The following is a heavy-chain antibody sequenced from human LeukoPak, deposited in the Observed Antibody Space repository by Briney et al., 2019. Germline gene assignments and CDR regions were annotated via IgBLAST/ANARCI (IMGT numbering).Heavy chain of an antibody. CDR3: ASPPYSSGWYICC. V-gene: IGHV3-23*01. Sequence: GGSLRLSCAASGFTFSTYTMYWVRHPPGKRLEWVSIIGSSGGGIHYADSVKGRFTISRDNSKNALYLQMNSLRAEDTAVYYCASPPYSSGWYICCWGQGTLVTVSS. J-gene: IGHJ4*02. CDR2: IGSSGGGI. D-gene: IGHD6-19*01. CDR1: GFTFSTYT.